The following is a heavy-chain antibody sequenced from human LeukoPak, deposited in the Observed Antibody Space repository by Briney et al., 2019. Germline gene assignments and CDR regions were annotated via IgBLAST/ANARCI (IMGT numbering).Heavy chain of an antibody. D-gene: IGHD5/OR15-5a*01. CDR2: IKRTVYGAPT. V-gene: IGHV3-15*07. CDR3: TSGYSVARRDHY. J-gene: IGHJ4*02. CDR1: GFPLSDAW. Sequence: PGGSLRLSCAVSGFPLSDAWMNWVRQAPGKGLEWVGRIKRTVYGAPTDYAAPVKGRFIVTRDDSRNMLYLQMNSLKTEDTAVYFCTSGYSVARRDHYWGPGTLVIVSS.